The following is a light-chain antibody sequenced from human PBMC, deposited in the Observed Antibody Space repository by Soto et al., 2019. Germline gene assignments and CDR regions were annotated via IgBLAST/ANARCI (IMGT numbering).Light chain of an antibody. CDR1: SSDVGGYNY. Sequence: QSALTQPASVSGSPGQSITISCTGTSSDVGGYNYVSWYQQHPGKAPKVMIYDVSNRPSGVSNRFSGSKSGNTASLTISGLQAEDEADYYCNSYTSSSTVVFGGGTKLTVL. V-gene: IGLV2-14*01. CDR2: DVS. CDR3: NSYTSSSTVV. J-gene: IGLJ2*01.